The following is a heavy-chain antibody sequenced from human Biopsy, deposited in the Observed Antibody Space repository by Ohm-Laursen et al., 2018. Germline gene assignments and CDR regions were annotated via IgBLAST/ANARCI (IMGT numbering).Heavy chain of an antibody. D-gene: IGHD2-2*01. CDR1: GYTLDELS. Sequence: SVKVSCKVSGYTLDELSMHWVRQAPGQGLEWMGGIIPFFGTPNYAQMFQGRVTITADTSTSTAYMELSSLRSDDTAVYYCARGRRLPAAISSYYYAMDVWGQGTTVNVSS. V-gene: IGHV1-69*06. CDR2: IIPFFGTP. CDR3: ARGRRLPAAISSYYYAMDV. J-gene: IGHJ6*02.